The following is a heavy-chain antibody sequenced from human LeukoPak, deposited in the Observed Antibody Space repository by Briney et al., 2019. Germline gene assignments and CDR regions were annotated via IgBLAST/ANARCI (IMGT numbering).Heavy chain of an antibody. CDR3: ARDSSPREHDY. D-gene: IGHD1/OR15-1a*01. CDR1: GFSFSTYA. CDR2: ISGGGSST. J-gene: IGHJ4*02. V-gene: IGHV3-23*01. Sequence: GGSLRLSCAASGFSFSTYAMSWVRQAPGKGLDWVSGISGGGSSTYYADSVKGRFTISRDNAKNSLYLQMNSLRAEDTAVYYCARDSSPREHDYWGQGTLVTVSS.